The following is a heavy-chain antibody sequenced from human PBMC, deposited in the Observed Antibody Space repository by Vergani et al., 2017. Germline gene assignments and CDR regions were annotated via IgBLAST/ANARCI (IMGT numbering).Heavy chain of an antibody. CDR2: TSYDGSSK. D-gene: IGHD2/OR15-2a*01. Sequence: QVQLVESGGGVVQPGRSLRLSCAASGFTFSNYAMYWVRQAPGKGLEWVAVTSYDGSSKYYADSVKGRFIISRDNSKNTLYLQMNSLRAEDTAVYYCAKDYFDAFDIWGQGTMVTVSS. V-gene: IGHV3-30-3*01. J-gene: IGHJ3*02. CDR3: AKDYFDAFDI. CDR1: GFTFSNYA.